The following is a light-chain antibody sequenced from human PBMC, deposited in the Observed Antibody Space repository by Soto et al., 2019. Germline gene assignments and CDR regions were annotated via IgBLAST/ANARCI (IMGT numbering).Light chain of an antibody. Sequence: DILMTLAPSTLCASVGARVTITCRASQTISSWLAWYQQKPGKAPKLLIYKASTLKSGVPSRFSGSGSGTEFTLTISSLQPDDFATYYCQHYNSYSQPFGQGTKVDIK. CDR1: QTISSW. CDR3: QHYNSYSQP. V-gene: IGKV1-5*03. J-gene: IGKJ1*01. CDR2: KAS.